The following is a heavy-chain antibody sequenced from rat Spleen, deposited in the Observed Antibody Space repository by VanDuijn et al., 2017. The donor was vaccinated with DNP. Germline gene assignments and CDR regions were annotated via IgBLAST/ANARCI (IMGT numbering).Heavy chain of an antibody. CDR3: ATHRLRVFHY. V-gene: IGHV5S10*01. Sequence: EVQLVESGGGLVQPGTSLKLSCAASGFSFSDYAMAWVRQSPKKGLEWVANLMDDGSGTYYRDSVKGRFTISRDNSKSTLDLQMDSLRSEDTATYYWATHRLRVFHYWGQGVMVTVSS. D-gene: IGHD1-7*01. CDR1: GFSFSDYA. J-gene: IGHJ2*01. CDR2: LMDDGSGT.